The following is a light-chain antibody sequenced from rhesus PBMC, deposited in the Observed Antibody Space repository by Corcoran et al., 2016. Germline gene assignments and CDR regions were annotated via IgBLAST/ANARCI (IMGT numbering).Light chain of an antibody. J-gene: IGKJ4*01. CDR3: QQYTNWPLT. CDR1: QSVSNN. Sequence: EIVMTQSPATLSLSPGERATLSCRASQSVSNNLAWYQQKPGPAPSLLISGASRRATGIPDRFSGSGSVTDLTFTISSLEPEDFAVYSCQQYTNWPLTFGGGTKVEIK. CDR2: GAS. V-gene: IGKV3-42*03.